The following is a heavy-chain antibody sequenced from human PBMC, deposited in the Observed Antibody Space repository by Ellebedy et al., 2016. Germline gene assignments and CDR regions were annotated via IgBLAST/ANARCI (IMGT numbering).Heavy chain of an antibody. V-gene: IGHV1-18*01. CDR1: SYIFMNFG. Sequence: ASVKVSXKTSSYIFMNFGIAWVRQAPGQGPEWMGWISAFNEGIKYAERFQARVTMTTDSSTSTAYMELTSLTSDDTAVYYCARDRSGYSFGGWFNSWGQGTLVTVSS. CDR3: ARDRSGYSFGGWFNS. J-gene: IGHJ5*01. CDR2: ISAFNEGI. D-gene: IGHD5-18*01.